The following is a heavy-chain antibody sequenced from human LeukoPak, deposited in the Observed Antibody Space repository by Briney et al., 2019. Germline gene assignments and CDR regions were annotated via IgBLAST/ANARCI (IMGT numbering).Heavy chain of an antibody. CDR1: GYSFTSYW. CDR3: ARHLPSSGWYYFDY. J-gene: IGHJ4*02. Sequence: HGESLKISCKGSGYSFTSYWIGWVRQMPGKGLEWMGIIYPGDSDTRYSPSFQGQVTISADKSISTAYLQRSSLKASDTAMYYCARHLPSSGWYYFDYWGQGTLVTVSS. D-gene: IGHD6-19*01. CDR2: IYPGDSDT. V-gene: IGHV5-51*01.